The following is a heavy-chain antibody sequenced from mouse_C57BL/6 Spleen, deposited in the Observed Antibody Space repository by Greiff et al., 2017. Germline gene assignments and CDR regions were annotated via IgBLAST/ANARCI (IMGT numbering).Heavy chain of an antibody. CDR3: ARRYDYDSYYAMDY. D-gene: IGHD2-4*01. Sequence: EVKLMESGGDLVKPGGSLKLSCAASGFTFSSYGMSWVRQTPDKRLEWVATISSGGSYTYYPDSVKGRFTISRDNAKNTLYLQMSSLKSEDTAMYYCARRYDYDSYYAMDYWGQGTSVTVSS. CDR2: ISSGGSYT. CDR1: GFTFSSYG. J-gene: IGHJ4*01. V-gene: IGHV5-6*02.